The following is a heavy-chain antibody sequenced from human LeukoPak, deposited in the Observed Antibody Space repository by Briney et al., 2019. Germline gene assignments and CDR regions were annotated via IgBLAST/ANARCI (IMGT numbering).Heavy chain of an antibody. CDR1: GGTFSSYA. CDR3: ARGSGLGHHFEY. CDR2: INPSSGDA. J-gene: IGHJ4*02. V-gene: IGHV1-2*06. Sequence: GASVKVSCKASGGTFSSYAISWVRQAPGQGLEWMGRINPSSGDANYAHKFQGRVTMTRDTSIGTACMELSRLRSDDSAIYYCARGSGLGHHFEYWGQGTLVTVSS. D-gene: IGHD3-10*01.